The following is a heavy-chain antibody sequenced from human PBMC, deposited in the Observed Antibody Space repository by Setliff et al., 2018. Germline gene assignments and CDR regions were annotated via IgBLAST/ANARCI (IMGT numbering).Heavy chain of an antibody. CDR2: IYHNGIT. Sequence: SETLSLTCAVSGVSISTSNWWSWVRQPPGKGLEWIGEIYHNGITNYNPSLKSRVSISVDKSKNQVSLKLNSVTAADTAVYYCGRDPHTPTVTTRGDYWGQGTLVTVPQ. D-gene: IGHD4-17*01. J-gene: IGHJ4*02. CDR1: GVSISTSNW. CDR3: GRDPHTPTVTTRGDY. V-gene: IGHV4-4*02.